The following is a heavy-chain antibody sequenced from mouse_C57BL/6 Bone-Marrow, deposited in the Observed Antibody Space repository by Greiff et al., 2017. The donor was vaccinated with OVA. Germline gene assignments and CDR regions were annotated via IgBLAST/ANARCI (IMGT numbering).Heavy chain of an antibody. V-gene: IGHV5-12*01. Sequence: EVQLVESGGGLVQPGGSLKLSCAASGFTFSDYYMYWVHQTPEKRLEWVAYISNGGGSTYYPDTVKGRFTVSGDKAKNTLYMQMSRLKYEDTAMYYCAREGYYGSRPYAMDDWGKGTSVTVSS. CDR3: AREGYYGSRPYAMDD. CDR2: ISNGGGST. CDR1: GFTFSDYY. J-gene: IGHJ4*01. D-gene: IGHD1-1*01.